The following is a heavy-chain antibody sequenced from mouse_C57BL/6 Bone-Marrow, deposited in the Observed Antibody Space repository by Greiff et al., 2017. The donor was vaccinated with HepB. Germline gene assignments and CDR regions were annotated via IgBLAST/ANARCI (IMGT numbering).Heavy chain of an antibody. CDR3: TTGIYDGSSYAMDY. J-gene: IGHJ4*01. V-gene: IGHV14-4*01. Sequence: VQLQQSGAELVRPGASVKLSCTASGFNIKDDYMHWVKQRPEQGLEWIGWIDPENGDTEYASKVQGKATITADTSSNTAYLQLSSLTSEDTAVYYCTTGIYDGSSYAMDYWGQGTSVTVSS. CDR1: GFNIKDDY. D-gene: IGHD2-3*01. CDR2: IDPENGDT.